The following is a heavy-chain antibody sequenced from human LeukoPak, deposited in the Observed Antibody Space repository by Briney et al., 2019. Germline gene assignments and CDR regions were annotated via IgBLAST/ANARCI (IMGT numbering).Heavy chain of an antibody. J-gene: IGHJ6*02. D-gene: IGHD3-10*02. Sequence: PGRSLRLSCAASGFTFSSHGMHWVRQAPGKGLEWVAVIWYDGSNKYYADSVKGRFTISRDNSKNTLYLQMNSLRAEDTAVYYCAKDSDMFGTQYYYYGMDVWGQGTTVTVSS. CDR3: AKDSDMFGTQYYYYGMDV. V-gene: IGHV3-33*06. CDR1: GFTFSSHG. CDR2: IWYDGSNK.